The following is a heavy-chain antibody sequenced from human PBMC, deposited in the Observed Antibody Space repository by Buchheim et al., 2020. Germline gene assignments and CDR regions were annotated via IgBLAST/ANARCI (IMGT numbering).Heavy chain of an antibody. CDR2: IKGGGSEG. CDR1: GFTFSSYW. Sequence: EVQLVESGGGLVQPGGSLRLSCAASGFTFSSYWMTWVRQAPGKGLEWVANIKGGGSEGYYVDSVKGRFTISRDNSMNSLFLQMSSLRAEDTAVYYCARGTRDYYGMDVWGQGTT. J-gene: IGHJ6*02. CDR3: ARGTRDYYGMDV. V-gene: IGHV3-7*01.